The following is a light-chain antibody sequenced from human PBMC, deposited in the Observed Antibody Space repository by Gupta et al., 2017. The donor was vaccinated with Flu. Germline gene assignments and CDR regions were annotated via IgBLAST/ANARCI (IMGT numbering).Light chain of an antibody. CDR1: QSFTGN. CDR3: QQYRDWPLT. V-gene: IGKV3-15*01. Sequence: EIVMTQSPATLSVSPGERVTLFCRARQSFTGNLAWYQQKRGQAPRLLISGVSTRATGVPARFSGSGSGTEFTLTISSLQSEDFAVYYCQQYRDWPLTFGGGTRVEIK. J-gene: IGKJ4*01. CDR2: GVS.